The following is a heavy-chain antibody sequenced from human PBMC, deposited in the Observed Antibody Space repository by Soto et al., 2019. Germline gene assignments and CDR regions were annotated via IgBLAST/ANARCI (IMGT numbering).Heavy chain of an antibody. Sequence: SETLSLTCTVSGGSVSSGSYYWSWIRQPPGKGLEWIGYIYYSGSTNYNPSLKSRVAISVDTSKNQFSLKLSSVAAADTAVYYCARGTRAGVYYYYGMDVWGQGTTVTVSS. D-gene: IGHD2-8*01. CDR3: ARGTRAGVYYYYGMDV. V-gene: IGHV4-61*01. J-gene: IGHJ6*02. CDR1: GGSVSSGSYY. CDR2: IYYSGST.